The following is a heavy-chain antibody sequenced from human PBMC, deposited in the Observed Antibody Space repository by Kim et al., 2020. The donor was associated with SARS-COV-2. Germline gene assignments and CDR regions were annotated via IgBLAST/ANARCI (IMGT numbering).Heavy chain of an antibody. CDR3: ANRRDGVNSVDY. Sequence: GGSLRLSCAASGFTFSNYAMTWVRQAPGKGLEWVSAISASGDSTYYADSGKGRFTISRDNSKNTLYLQMNSLRAEDTAVYYCANRRDGVNSVDYWGQGSLVTVVS. J-gene: IGHJ4*02. V-gene: IGHV3-23*01. CDR1: GFTFSNYA. CDR2: ISASGDST.